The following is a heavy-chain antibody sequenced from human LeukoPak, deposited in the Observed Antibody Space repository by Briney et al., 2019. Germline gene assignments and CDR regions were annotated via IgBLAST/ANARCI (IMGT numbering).Heavy chain of an antibody. Sequence: GGSVTLSCPASGFTFSKYWMDWVRQAPGKGLEWLGSITSKNDGGTAYYQSPVKGRFTITRADSKSTLNLQMNSRTTEHTGVYYWSAEFWIDSDWHHSWGQGPLVTVSS. D-gene: IGHD6-19*01. CDR2: ITSKNDGGTA. CDR1: GFTFSKYW. CDR3: SAEFWIDSDWHHS. J-gene: IGHJ4*02. V-gene: IGHV3-15*01.